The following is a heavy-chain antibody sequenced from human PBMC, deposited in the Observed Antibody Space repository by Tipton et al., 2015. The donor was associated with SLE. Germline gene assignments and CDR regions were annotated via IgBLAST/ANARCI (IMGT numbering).Heavy chain of an antibody. CDR2: IYYSGST. CDR3: ARGDPPYNWFDP. V-gene: IGHV4-34*01. J-gene: IGHJ5*02. CDR1: GGSFSGHY. Sequence: TLSLTCALYGGSFSGHYWSWIRQPPGQGLEWIATIYYSGSTYFNPSLRSRVTISVDTSKNQFSLRLSSVTAADTAVYYCARGDPPYNWFDPWGQGTLVAVSS.